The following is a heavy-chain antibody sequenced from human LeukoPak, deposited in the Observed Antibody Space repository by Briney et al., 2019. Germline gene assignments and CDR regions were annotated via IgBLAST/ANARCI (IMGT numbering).Heavy chain of an antibody. Sequence: PSETLSLTCTVSGGSISSGDYYWSWIRQPLGKGLEWIGYIYYSGSTYYNPSLKSRVTISVDTSKNQFSLKLSSVTAADTAVYYCAREYDSSASDAFDIWGQGTMVTVSS. CDR3: AREYDSSASDAFDI. D-gene: IGHD3-22*01. J-gene: IGHJ3*02. CDR1: GGSISSGDYY. V-gene: IGHV4-30-4*08. CDR2: IYYSGST.